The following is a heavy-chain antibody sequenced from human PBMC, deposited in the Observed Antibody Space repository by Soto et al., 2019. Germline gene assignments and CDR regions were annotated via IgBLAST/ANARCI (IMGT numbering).Heavy chain of an antibody. CDR1: GFTFSSYA. CDR2: ISGSGGST. CDR3: AKEGVGVVVAGATAFDI. Sequence: EVQLLESGGGLVQPGGSLRLSCAASGFTFSSYAMSWVRQAPGKGLEWVSAISGSGGSTYYADSVKGRFTISRDNAKNTLYLQMASLRAEDTAVYYCAKEGVGVVVAGATAFDIWGQGTMVTVSS. V-gene: IGHV3-23*01. J-gene: IGHJ3*02. D-gene: IGHD2-15*01.